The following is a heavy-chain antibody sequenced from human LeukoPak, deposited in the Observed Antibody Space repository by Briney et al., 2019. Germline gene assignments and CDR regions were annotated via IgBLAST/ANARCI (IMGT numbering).Heavy chain of an antibody. J-gene: IGHJ4*02. CDR2: IHPSGTT. Sequence: SETLSLTCAVTGDSISSSNRWSWVRQPPGKGLEWTGEIHPSGTTRYNTSLKSRVTMSIDNSKNQFFLKLTSVTAADTAVYYCVRGDNYRFDYWGQGTLVTVSS. CDR1: GDSISSSNR. V-gene: IGHV4-4*02. CDR3: VRGDNYRFDY. D-gene: IGHD5-24*01.